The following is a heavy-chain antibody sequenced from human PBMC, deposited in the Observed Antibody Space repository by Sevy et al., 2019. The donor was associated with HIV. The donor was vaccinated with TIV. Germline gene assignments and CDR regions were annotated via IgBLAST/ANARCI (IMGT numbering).Heavy chain of an antibody. CDR2: ISFVGRNE. CDR1: GFTFANHA. J-gene: IGHJ4*02. CDR3: ARDHCEDGVCFRSGYFDY. V-gene: IGHV3-30*04. D-gene: IGHD2-8*01. Sequence: GGSLRLSCVASGFTFANHAIHWVRHAPGKGLEWVAIISFVGRNERYADSVKGRFTISRDNSKNTVYLQMNRLRTEDAAVYYCARDHCEDGVCFRSGYFDYWGQGTLVTVSS.